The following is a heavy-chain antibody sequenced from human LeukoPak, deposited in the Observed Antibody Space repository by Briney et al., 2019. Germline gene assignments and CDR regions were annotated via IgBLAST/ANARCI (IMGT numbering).Heavy chain of an antibody. V-gene: IGHV3-7*01. CDR2: IKHDGREK. CDR1: GFTFSTDW. Sequence: PGGSLRLSCVASGFTFSTDWMSWVRQAPGKGLEWVANIKHDGREKYYVESVKGRFTISRDNAKNSLYLQMNSLRAEDTAVYYCARFRALDYWGQGSLVTVS. CDR3: ARFRALDY. J-gene: IGHJ4*02. D-gene: IGHD3-10*01.